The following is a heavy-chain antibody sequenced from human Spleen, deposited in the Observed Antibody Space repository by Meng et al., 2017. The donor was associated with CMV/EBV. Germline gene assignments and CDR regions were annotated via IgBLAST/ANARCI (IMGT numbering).Heavy chain of an antibody. CDR2: INWKSDSI. Sequence: GGSLRLSCAASGFTFDNYAMHWVRQAPGKGLEWVSGINWKSDSIGYADSVKGRFTISRENAKNSLYLQMNSLRVEDTALYYCAKSASPGIAASGTIDYWGQGALVTVSS. CDR1: GFTFDNYA. V-gene: IGHV3-9*01. J-gene: IGHJ4*02. CDR3: AKSASPGIAASGTIDY. D-gene: IGHD6-13*01.